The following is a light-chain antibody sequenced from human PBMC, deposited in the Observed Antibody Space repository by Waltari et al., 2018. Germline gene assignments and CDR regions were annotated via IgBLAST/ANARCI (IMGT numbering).Light chain of an antibody. CDR3: YSTDSSGNHRV. V-gene: IGLV3-10*01. Sequence: SYELTQPPSVSVSPGQTARITCSGDDLPKKYAYWYQQKPGQAPVVVIYEDTKRPSGIPERFSGSSSWTMATFTISGAQVEDEADYYCYSTDSSGNHRVFGRGTKLTVL. CDR2: EDT. CDR1: DLPKKY. J-gene: IGLJ3*02.